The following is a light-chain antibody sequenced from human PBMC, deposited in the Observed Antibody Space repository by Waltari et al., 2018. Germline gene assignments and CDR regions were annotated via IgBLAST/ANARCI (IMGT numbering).Light chain of an antibody. CDR2: GKT. J-gene: IGLJ1*01. V-gene: IGLV3-19*01. CDR1: SLRGYY. CDR3: YSRDNSGDHLRV. Sequence: SSELTQDPAVSVALGQTVTITCQGDSLRGYYASWYQQKPGQAPLLVIYGKTNRPSWIPCRFSGSSSGNTASFTITGDQAEDEADYYCYSRDNSGDHLRVFGTGTKVTVL.